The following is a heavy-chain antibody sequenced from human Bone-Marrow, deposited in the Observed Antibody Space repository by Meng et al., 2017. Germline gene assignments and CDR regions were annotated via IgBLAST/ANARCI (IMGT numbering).Heavy chain of an antibody. D-gene: IGHD2-15*01. CDR3: ANGYCSGGSCLGFAFDI. CDR1: GFTFSSYA. J-gene: IGHJ3*02. CDR2: ISGSGGST. V-gene: IGHV3-23*01. Sequence: GEFPKISCAAPGFTFSSYAMSWVRQAPGKGLEWVSAISGSGGSTYYADSVKGRFTISRDNSKNTLYLQMNSLRAEDTAVYYCANGYCSGGSCLGFAFDIWGQGTMVTVSS.